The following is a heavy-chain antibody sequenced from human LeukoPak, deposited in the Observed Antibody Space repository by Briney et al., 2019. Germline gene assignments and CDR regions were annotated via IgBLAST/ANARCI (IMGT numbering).Heavy chain of an antibody. Sequence: ASVKVSCTASGGTFSSYAISWVRQAPGQGLEWMGGIIPIFGTANYAQKFQGRVTIIADESTSTAHMELSSLRSEDTAVYYCARGVVGATTGAYSFDYWGRGTLVTVSS. V-gene: IGHV1-69*13. D-gene: IGHD1-26*01. CDR3: ARGVVGATTGAYSFDY. CDR1: GGTFSSYA. J-gene: IGHJ4*02. CDR2: IIPIFGTA.